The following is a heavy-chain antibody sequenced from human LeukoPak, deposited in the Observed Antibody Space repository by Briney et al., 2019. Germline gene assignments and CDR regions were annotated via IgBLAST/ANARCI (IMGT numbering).Heavy chain of an antibody. CDR1: GGSFSGYY. Sequence: PSETLSLTCAVSGGSFSGYYWSWIRQPPGKGLEWIGYIYYSGSTNYNPSLKSRVTISVDTSKNQFSLKLSSVTAADTAVYYCARDRFGGIANWFDPWGQGTLVTVSS. V-gene: IGHV4-59*01. J-gene: IGHJ5*02. D-gene: IGHD3-16*01. CDR2: IYYSGST. CDR3: ARDRFGGIANWFDP.